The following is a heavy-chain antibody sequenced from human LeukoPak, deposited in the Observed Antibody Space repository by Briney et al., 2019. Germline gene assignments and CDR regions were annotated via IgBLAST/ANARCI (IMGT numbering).Heavy chain of an antibody. CDR2: ISSSSSYI. J-gene: IGHJ4*02. V-gene: IGHV3-21*01. CDR3: ARDLGYDILGVGDY. D-gene: IGHD3-9*01. Sequence: GGSLRLSCAASGFTFSSYAMSWVRQAPGKGLEWVSSISSSSSYIYYADSVKGRFTISRDNAKNSLYLQMNSLRAEDTAVYYCARDLGYDILGVGDYWGQGTLVTVSS. CDR1: GFTFSSYA.